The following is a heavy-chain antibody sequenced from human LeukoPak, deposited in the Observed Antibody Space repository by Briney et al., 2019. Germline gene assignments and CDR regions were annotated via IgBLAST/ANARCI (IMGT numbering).Heavy chain of an antibody. V-gene: IGHV3-23*01. J-gene: IGHJ4*02. D-gene: IGHD5-12*01. Sequence: PGGSLRFSCAASGFTFSVYAMTWGRQAPGKGLEWVSTISARGDTTFYTDSVKGRFTISRDNSKNTLYLQMDSLRAEDSALYYCTRESVQNVDVNWGQGTLVTVSS. CDR2: ISARGDTT. CDR3: TRESVQNVDVN. CDR1: GFTFSVYA.